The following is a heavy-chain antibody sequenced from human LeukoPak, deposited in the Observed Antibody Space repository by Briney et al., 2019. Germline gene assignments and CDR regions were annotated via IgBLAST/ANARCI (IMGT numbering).Heavy chain of an antibody. CDR2: INPDGDVT. Sequence: GASVKVSCKASGYTFTGYYLHWVRQAPGQGLEWMGWINPDGDVTKSAQKFQGRVTMTTDKSINTVFMELSGLTSDDTPLYYCARGPNHYYYMDFWGKGTTVSVSS. CDR3: ARGPNHYYYMDF. J-gene: IGHJ6*03. V-gene: IGHV1-2*02. D-gene: IGHD2-8*01. CDR1: GYTFTGYY.